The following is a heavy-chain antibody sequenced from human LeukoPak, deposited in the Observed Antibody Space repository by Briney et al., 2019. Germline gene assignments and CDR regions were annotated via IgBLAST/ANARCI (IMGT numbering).Heavy chain of an antibody. CDR2: IYSSGST. CDR1: GVSISTYY. J-gene: IGHJ6*03. V-gene: IGHV4-4*07. D-gene: IGHD4-11*01. Sequence: SETLSLTCTVSGVSISTYYWSWIRQPAGKGLEWIGRIYSSGSTNYNPSLKSRVTMSLDTSKNQFSLKLTSVTAADTAVYYCARETSLTTVTSQKDYYYYYMDVWGKGTTVTVSS. CDR3: ARETSLTTVTSQKDYYYYYMDV.